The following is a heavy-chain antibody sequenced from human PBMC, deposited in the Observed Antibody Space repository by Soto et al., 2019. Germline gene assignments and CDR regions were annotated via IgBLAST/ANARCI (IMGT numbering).Heavy chain of an antibody. CDR1: GYSFTSYW. CDR2: IYPGDSDT. Sequence: GESLKISCKGSGYSFTSYWIGWVRQMPGKGLEWMGIIYPGDSDTRYSPSFQGQVTISADKSISTAYLQWRSLKASYTPIYYFASPDLTSYSSSFDIDRIDAFDIWGQGTMVTVSS. CDR3: ASPDLTSYSSSFDIDRIDAFDI. D-gene: IGHD6-6*01. J-gene: IGHJ3*02. V-gene: IGHV5-51*01.